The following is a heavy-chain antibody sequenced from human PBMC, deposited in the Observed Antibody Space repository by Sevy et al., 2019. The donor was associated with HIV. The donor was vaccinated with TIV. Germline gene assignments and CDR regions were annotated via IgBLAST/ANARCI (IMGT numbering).Heavy chain of an antibody. CDR2: ISSSGEIT. CDR1: GFTLSYYE. Sequence: GESLKISCLASGFTLSYYEMNWVRQAPGKGLEWVSYISSSGEITYYAASVKGRFTVSRDNAKNSLYLQMNSLRAGDTAVYYCARDLLNYYDSTGLPDAFDIWGQGTMVTVSS. V-gene: IGHV3-48*03. J-gene: IGHJ3*02. CDR3: ARDLLNYYDSTGLPDAFDI. D-gene: IGHD3-22*01.